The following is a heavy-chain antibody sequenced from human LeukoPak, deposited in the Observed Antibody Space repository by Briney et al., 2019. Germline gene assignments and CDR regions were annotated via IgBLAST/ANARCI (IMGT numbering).Heavy chain of an antibody. CDR2: IINGNGNT. CDR3: ARGVSSGDYWTSLDY. V-gene: IGHV1-3*04. Sequence: ASVKASCKASGFTFTNYAMHWVRQAPGQRLEWMGWIINGNGNTKYSQKFQGRVTLTRDTSASTVYMELSLISEDTAVYYCARGVSSGDYWTSLDYWGQGTLVTVSS. J-gene: IGHJ4*02. CDR1: GFTFTNYA. D-gene: IGHD1-26*01.